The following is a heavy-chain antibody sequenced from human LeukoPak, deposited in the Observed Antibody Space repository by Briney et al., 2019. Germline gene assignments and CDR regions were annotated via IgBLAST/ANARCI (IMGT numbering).Heavy chain of an antibody. V-gene: IGHV1-8*03. D-gene: IGHD3-16*02. Sequence: ASVKVSCKASGYTFTSYDINWVRQATGQGLEWMGWMNPNSGNTGYAQKFQGRVTITRNTSISTAYMELSSLRSEDTAVYYCASRYGPFRRGNHDAFDIWGQGTMVTVSS. CDR3: ASRYGPFRRGNHDAFDI. CDR2: MNPNSGNT. J-gene: IGHJ3*02. CDR1: GYTFTSYD.